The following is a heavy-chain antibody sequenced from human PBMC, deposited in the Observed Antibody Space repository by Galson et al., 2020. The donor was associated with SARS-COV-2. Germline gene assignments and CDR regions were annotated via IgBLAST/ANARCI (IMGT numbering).Heavy chain of an antibody. D-gene: IGHD6-6*01. J-gene: IGHJ3*02. CDR2: IGPNSGGT. CDR3: ARDLEEQLVRSDAFDI. V-gene: IGHV1-2*02. Sequence: ASVKVSCKASGYNFTDHFIHWVRQAPGQGLEWMGWIGPNSGGTNYPQKFQGRVTMTRDTSISTAYMELSRLTSDDTAVYYCARDLEEQLVRSDAFDIWVQGSMVTVSS. CDR1: GYNFTDHF.